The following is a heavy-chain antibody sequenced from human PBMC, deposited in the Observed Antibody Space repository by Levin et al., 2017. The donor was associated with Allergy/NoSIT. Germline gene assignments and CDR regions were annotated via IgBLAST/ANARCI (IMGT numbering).Heavy chain of an antibody. V-gene: IGHV1-8*01. J-gene: IGHJ5*02. CDR1: GYTFTSYD. CDR3: ARGVRGIVVVVAATGFDP. Sequence: ASVKVSCKASGYTFTSYDINWVRQATGQGLEWMGWMNPNSGNTGYAQKFQGRVTMTRNTSISTAYMELSSLRSEDTAVYYCARGVRGIVVVVAATGFDPWGQGTLVTVSS. D-gene: IGHD2-15*01. CDR2: MNPNSGNT.